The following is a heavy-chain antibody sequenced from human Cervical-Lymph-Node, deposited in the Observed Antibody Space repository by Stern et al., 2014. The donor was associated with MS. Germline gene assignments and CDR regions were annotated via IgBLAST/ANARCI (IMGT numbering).Heavy chain of an antibody. CDR1: GDSISSSNW. D-gene: IGHD6-13*01. CDR2: IYHAGTT. V-gene: IGHV4-4*02. J-gene: IGHJ5*02. Sequence: QLQLQESGPGLVKPSGTLSLTCAVSGDSISSSNWWSWVRQSPGKGLEWVGDIYHAGTTNYNSPLRSRLTKPANNSKTHSSLKLTSETAADTAVYYCVRALGSSSFRYWFDPWGQGTLVIVSS. CDR3: VRALGSSSFRYWFDP.